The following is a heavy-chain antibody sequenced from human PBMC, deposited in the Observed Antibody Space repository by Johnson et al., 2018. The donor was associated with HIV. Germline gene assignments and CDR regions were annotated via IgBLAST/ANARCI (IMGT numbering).Heavy chain of an antibody. CDR2: IKQDGSEK. CDR1: GFTFTNHY. J-gene: IGHJ3*02. Sequence: VQLVESGGGLVQPGRSLRLSCAASGFTFTNHYMTWVRQAPGKGLEWVANIKQDGSEKYYVDSVKGRFTISRDNAKNSLYLQMNSLRVEDTAVYYCARLKNGAFDIWGQGTMVTVSS. V-gene: IGHV3-7*03. D-gene: IGHD2-8*01. CDR3: ARLKNGAFDI.